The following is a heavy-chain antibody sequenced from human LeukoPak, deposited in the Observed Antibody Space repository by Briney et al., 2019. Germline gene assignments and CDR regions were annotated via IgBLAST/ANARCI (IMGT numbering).Heavy chain of an antibody. Sequence: GGSLRLSCAASGFTFNTYAMNWVRQAPGKGREWVSSISSSSTYIYYADSVKGRFTTSRDNAKNSLYLQMNSLSAEDTAVYYCARDSRAFCGGDCYSPFDYWGQGTLVTVSS. V-gene: IGHV3-21*01. CDR1: GFTFNTYA. CDR3: ARDSRAFCGGDCYSPFDY. J-gene: IGHJ4*02. D-gene: IGHD2-21*02. CDR2: ISSSSTYI.